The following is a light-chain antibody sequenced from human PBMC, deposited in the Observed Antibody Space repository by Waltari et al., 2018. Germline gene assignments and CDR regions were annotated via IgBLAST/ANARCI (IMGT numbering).Light chain of an antibody. J-gene: IGKJ1*01. CDR2: KVS. CDR3: MQGTHWPWT. CDR1: QTLIYTDGNTY. V-gene: IGKV2-30*01. Sequence: DVVMTQSPPSLPVTLGQPASMSCRSSQTLIYTDGNTYLSWFLQRPGQSPRRLIYKVSDRDPGVPESVLGSGSGTDFTLRIKKVEAEDVGVYYCMQGTHWPWTFGQGTKMEIE.